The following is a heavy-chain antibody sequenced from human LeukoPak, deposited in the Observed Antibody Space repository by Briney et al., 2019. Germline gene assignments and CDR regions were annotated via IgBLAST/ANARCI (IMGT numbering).Heavy chain of an antibody. CDR3: ARDPQFPYSYGAYYFDY. J-gene: IGHJ4*02. CDR2: INPSGGST. D-gene: IGHD5-18*01. Sequence: ASVKVSCKASGYTFTSYYTHWVQQAPGQGLEWMGIINPSGGSTSYAQKFQGRVTMTRDTSTSTVYMELSSLRSEDTAVYYCARDPQFPYSYGAYYFDYWGQGTLVTVSS. V-gene: IGHV1-46*01. CDR1: GYTFTSYY.